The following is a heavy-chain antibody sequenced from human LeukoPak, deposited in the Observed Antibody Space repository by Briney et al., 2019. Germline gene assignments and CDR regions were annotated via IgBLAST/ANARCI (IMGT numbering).Heavy chain of an antibody. CDR1: GGSISSGSYY. Sequence: SETLSLTCTVSGGSISSGSYYWSWIRQPAGKGLEWIGRIYTSGSTNYNPSLKSRVTISVDTSKNQFSLKLSSVTAADTAVYYCARGSVAAADSWFDPWGQGTLVTVSS. V-gene: IGHV4-61*02. D-gene: IGHD6-13*01. CDR2: IYTSGST. CDR3: ARGSVAAADSWFDP. J-gene: IGHJ5*02.